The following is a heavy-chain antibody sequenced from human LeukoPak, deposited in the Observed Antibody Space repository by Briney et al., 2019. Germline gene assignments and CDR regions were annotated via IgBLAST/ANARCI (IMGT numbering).Heavy chain of an antibody. J-gene: IGHJ4*02. V-gene: IGHV3-64*01. CDR1: GFTFSSYA. CDR3: AAHASGYPDY. CDR2: ISSNGGST. Sequence: GGSLRLSCAASGFTFSSYAMHWVRQAPGKGLEYVSAISSNGGSTYYANSVKGRFTISRDNSKNTLYLQMGSLRAEDMAVYYCAAHASGYPDYWGQGTLVTVSS. D-gene: IGHD3-22*01.